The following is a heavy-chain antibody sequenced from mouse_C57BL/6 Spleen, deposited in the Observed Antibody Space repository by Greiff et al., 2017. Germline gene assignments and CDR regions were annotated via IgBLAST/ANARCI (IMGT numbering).Heavy chain of an antibody. V-gene: IGHV1-82*01. CDR2: FYPGDGDT. D-gene: IGHD2-2*01. Sequence: VQGVESGPELVKPGASVKISCKASGYAFSSSWMNWVKQRPGKGLEWIGRFYPGDGDTNYNGKFKGKATLTADKSSSTAYMQLSSLTSDDSAVYFCAREGLHYGYDGFAYWGQGTLVTVSA. CDR3: AREGLHYGYDGFAY. CDR1: GYAFSSSW. J-gene: IGHJ3*01.